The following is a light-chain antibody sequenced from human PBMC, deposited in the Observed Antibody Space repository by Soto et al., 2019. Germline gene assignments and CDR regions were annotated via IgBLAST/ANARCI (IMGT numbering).Light chain of an antibody. CDR2: GAS. CDR1: QSVSSD. CDR3: QQYKNWPPLT. V-gene: IGKV3-15*01. J-gene: IGKJ5*01. Sequence: EIVMTQSPATLSVSPWERVTLSCRASQSVSSDLAWYQQKPGQAPRLLIYGASTRATDIPARFSGSGSGTEFTLTISSLQSEDFAIYYCQQYKNWPPLTFGQGTRLEIK.